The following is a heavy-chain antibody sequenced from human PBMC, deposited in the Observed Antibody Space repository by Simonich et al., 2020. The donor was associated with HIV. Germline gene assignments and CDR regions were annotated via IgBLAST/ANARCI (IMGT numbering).Heavy chain of an antibody. V-gene: IGHV4-38-2*01. D-gene: IGHD6-13*01. CDR1: GYSISSGYY. Sequence: QVQLQESGPGLVKPSETLSLTCAVSGYSISSGYYWGWIRQPPGKGLEWIGSIYHSGSTYYNPSLKRRVTISVDTSKNQFSRKLSSVTAADTAVYYCARVGLRIAAAGTVVGFDYWGQGTLVTVSS. CDR3: ARVGLRIAAAGTVVGFDY. J-gene: IGHJ4*02. CDR2: IYHSGST.